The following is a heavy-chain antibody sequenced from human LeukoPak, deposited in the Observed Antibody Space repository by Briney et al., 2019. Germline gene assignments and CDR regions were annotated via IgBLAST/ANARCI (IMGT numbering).Heavy chain of an antibody. CDR1: GFTFSSYA. Sequence: GGSLRLSCAASGFTFSSYAMHWVRQAPGKGLEWVAVISYDGSNKYYADSVKGRFTISRDNSKNTLYLQMNSLRAEDTAVYYCAREGSSSWYPNYFDYWGQGTLVTVSS. D-gene: IGHD6-13*01. V-gene: IGHV3-30-3*01. CDR3: AREGSSSWYPNYFDY. J-gene: IGHJ4*02. CDR2: ISYDGSNK.